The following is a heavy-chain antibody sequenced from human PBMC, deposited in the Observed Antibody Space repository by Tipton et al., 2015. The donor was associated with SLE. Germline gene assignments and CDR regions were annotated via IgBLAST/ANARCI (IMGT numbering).Heavy chain of an antibody. D-gene: IGHD3-3*01. J-gene: IGHJ5*02. CDR2: INSDGTSR. CDR1: GFTFRTYR. CDR3: VRDAVNFWSGYYSPSWFDP. Sequence: SLRLSCAASGFTFRTYRMHWVRQAPGKGLVWVSRINSDGTSRDYADSVKGRFTISRDNAMNTLYLQMNSLRVEDTAVYYCVRDAVNFWSGYYSPSWFDPWGQGTLVTVSS. V-gene: IGHV3-74*01.